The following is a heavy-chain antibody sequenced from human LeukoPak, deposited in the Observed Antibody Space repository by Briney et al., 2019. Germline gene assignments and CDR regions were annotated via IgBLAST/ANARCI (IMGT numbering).Heavy chain of an antibody. Sequence: SETLSLTCAVYGKSFSGYYWTCLRQSPGKGLEWLGEINHSGSTNYNPSLKSRVSISIDTSKNHLSLKLNSVTAADTAVYYCARGRVSVTGYYFAMDVWAKGPRSPSP. V-gene: IGHV4-34*01. D-gene: IGHD2-21*02. CDR2: INHSGST. J-gene: IGHJ6*02. CDR1: GKSFSGYY. CDR3: ARGRVSVTGYYFAMDV.